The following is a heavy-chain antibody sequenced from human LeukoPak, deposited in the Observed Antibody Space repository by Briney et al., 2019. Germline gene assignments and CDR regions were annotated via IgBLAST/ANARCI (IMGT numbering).Heavy chain of an antibody. J-gene: IGHJ5*01. CDR2: ISGSGVDT. CDR1: GFTFSKFA. V-gene: IGHV3-23*01. CDR3: AKDLGDYSGTYYNCFDS. D-gene: IGHD1-26*01. Sequence: VGSLRLSCAASGFTFSKFAMAWVRQAPGKGLQWVSAISGSGVDTHYADSVKGRFTISRDNSRNTLFLQMNRLSADDTAIYYCAKDLGDYSGTYYNCFDSWGQGTLVPVSS.